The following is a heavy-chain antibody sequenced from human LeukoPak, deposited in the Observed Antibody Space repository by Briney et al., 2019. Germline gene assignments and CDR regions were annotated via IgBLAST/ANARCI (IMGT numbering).Heavy chain of an antibody. CDR2: ISAYNGNT. J-gene: IGHJ3*02. Sequence: ASVKVSCKASGYTFTSYAISWVRQAPGQGLEWMGWISAYNGNTNYAQKLQGRVTMTRDTSTSTVYMELRSLRSDDTAVYYCARGIDSASPPLGTFEIWGQGTMVTVSS. D-gene: IGHD1-26*01. CDR3: ARGIDSASPPLGTFEI. CDR1: GYTFTSYA. V-gene: IGHV1-18*01.